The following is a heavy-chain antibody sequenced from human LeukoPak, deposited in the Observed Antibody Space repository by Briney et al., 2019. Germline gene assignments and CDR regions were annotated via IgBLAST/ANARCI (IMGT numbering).Heavy chain of an antibody. V-gene: IGHV1-18*01. CDR2: ISAYNGNT. CDR1: GYTFTSYG. CDR3: ARVIRHYDFWSGFSWFDP. Sequence: GASVKVSCKASGYTFTSYGISWVRQAPGQGLEWMGWISAYNGNTNYAQKLQGRVTMTTDTSTSTAYMELRSLRSDDTAVYYCARVIRHYDFWSGFSWFDPWGRGTLVTVSS. D-gene: IGHD3-3*01. J-gene: IGHJ5*02.